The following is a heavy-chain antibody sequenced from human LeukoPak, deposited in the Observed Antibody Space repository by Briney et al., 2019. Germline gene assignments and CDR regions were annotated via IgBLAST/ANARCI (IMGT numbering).Heavy chain of an antibody. CDR1: GGSLSGDF. D-gene: IGHD3-10*01. CDR3: ARERGGLDRGLIISRLDY. V-gene: IGHV4-34*01. J-gene: IGHJ4*02. CDR2: IKHDGST. Sequence: SETPSLTCADYGGSLSGDFWSWLRQSPGKGLEWIGEIKHDGSTTYNPSLESRVTMSVDTSKNQFSLTLTSVTAADTAVYYCARERGGLDRGLIISRLDYWGQGILVTVSS.